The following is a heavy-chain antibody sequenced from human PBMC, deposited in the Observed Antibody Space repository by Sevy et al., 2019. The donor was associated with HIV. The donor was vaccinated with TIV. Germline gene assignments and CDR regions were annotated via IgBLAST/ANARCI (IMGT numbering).Heavy chain of an antibody. CDR1: GFSFSTYA. D-gene: IGHD2-2*01. J-gene: IGHJ4*02. V-gene: IGHV3-23*01. Sequence: GGSLRLSCGASGFSFSTYAMNWVRQAPGKGLEWVSAISASGGSTYYADSVRGRFTISRDNSRNTLYLQMNSLTAEDTAVYYCATGGSPSCYRCFDYWGQGTLVTVSS. CDR3: ATGGSPSCYRCFDY. CDR2: ISASGGST.